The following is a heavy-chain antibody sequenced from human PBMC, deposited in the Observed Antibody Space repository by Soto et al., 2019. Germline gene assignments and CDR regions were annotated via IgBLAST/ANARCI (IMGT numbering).Heavy chain of an antibody. CDR2: INPDGAT. D-gene: IGHD2-8*01. Sequence: PSETLSLTCAVYGGSFSGYYWDWIRQPPGKGLEWIGEINPDGATNYTPSLRGRVTISIDTSRNQFSLNLSSVTAADTAVYFCARDPGYCTNGVCPIFDFWGQGLLVTVSS. CDR3: ARDPGYCTNGVCPIFDF. J-gene: IGHJ4*02. CDR1: GGSFSGYY. V-gene: IGHV4-34*01.